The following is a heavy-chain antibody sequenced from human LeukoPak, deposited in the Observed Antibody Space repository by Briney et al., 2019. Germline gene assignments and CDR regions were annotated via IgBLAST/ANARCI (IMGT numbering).Heavy chain of an antibody. V-gene: IGHV1-18*04. Sequence: GASVKVSCKASGYTFTGYYMHWVRQAPGQGLEWMGWISAYNGNTNYAQKLQGRVTMTTDTSTSTAYMELRSLRSDDTAVYYCARDLLWFGELFPRFDYWGQGTLVTVSS. D-gene: IGHD3-10*01. CDR2: ISAYNGNT. CDR1: GYTFTGYY. CDR3: ARDLLWFGELFPRFDY. J-gene: IGHJ4*02.